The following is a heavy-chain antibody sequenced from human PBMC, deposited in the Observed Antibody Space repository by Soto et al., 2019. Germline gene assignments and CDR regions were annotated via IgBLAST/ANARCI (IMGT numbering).Heavy chain of an antibody. V-gene: IGHV4-34*01. CDR3: ARLRGFDY. CDR2: INHSGST. J-gene: IGHJ4*02. CDR1: GGSFSGYY. D-gene: IGHD3-16*01. Sequence: SETLCLTCAVYGGSFSGYYWSWIRQPPGKGLEWIGEINHSGSTNYNPSLKSRVTISVDTSKNQFSLKLSSVTAADTAVYYCARLRGFDYWGQGTLVTVSS.